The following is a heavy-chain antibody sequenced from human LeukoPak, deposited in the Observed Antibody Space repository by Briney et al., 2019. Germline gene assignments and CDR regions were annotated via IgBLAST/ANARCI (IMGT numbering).Heavy chain of an antibody. V-gene: IGHV3-23*01. Sequence: GGSLRLSCAASGFTFSSYAMSWVRQAPGRGLEWVSAISGSGGSTYYADSVKGRFTISRDNSKNTLYLQMNSLRAEDTAVYYCAKDPPYGSGSYQDYWGQGTLVTVSS. CDR3: AKDPPYGSGSYQDY. CDR2: ISGSGGST. J-gene: IGHJ4*02. CDR1: GFTFSSYA. D-gene: IGHD3-10*01.